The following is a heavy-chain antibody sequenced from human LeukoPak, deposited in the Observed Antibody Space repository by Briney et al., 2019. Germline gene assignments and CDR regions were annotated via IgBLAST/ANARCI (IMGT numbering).Heavy chain of an antibody. CDR3: AKDRELLFAHCWFDL. CDR2: ISISSVDS. Sequence: GGSLRLSCAASGFTFVTYAMSWVRQAPGKGLEWVGGISISSVDSYYADSVKGRFSISREDSKNTLYLQMDRLTDEDTAVYYCAKDRELLFAHCWFDLWGQGTLVTVSS. D-gene: IGHD3-10*01. J-gene: IGHJ5*02. CDR1: GFTFVTYA. V-gene: IGHV3-23*01.